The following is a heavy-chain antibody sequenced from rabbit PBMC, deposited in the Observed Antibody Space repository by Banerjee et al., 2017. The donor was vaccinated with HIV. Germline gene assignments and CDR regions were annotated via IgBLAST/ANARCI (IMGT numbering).Heavy chain of an antibody. CDR1: GIDFSSYG. D-gene: IGHD4-1*01. J-gene: IGHJ4*01. Sequence: QEQLVESGGGLVTLGGSLKLACKASGIDFSSYGISWVRQAPGKGLEWIACIYTGDGNTHYASWAKGRFTISKTSSTTVTLQMTSLTAADTATYFCARDLAGAIGWNFNLWGPGTLVTVS. CDR3: ARDLAGAIGWNFNL. V-gene: IGHV1S45*01. CDR2: IYTGDGNT.